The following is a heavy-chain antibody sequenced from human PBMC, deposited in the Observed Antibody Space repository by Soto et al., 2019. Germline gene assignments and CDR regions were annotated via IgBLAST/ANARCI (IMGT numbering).Heavy chain of an antibody. J-gene: IGHJ4*02. V-gene: IGHV3-30*18. CDR2: ISYDGSNK. Sequence: PGGSLRLSCAASGFTFSSYGMHWVRQAPGKGLEWVAVISYDGSNKYYADSVKGRFTISRDNSKNTLYLQMNGLRAEDTAVYYCANLQPLDYWGQGTLVTVSS. CDR3: ANLQPLDY. D-gene: IGHD5-18*01. CDR1: GFTFSSYG.